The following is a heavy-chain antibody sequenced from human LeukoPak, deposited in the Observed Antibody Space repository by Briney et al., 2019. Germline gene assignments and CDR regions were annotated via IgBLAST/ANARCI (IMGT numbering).Heavy chain of an antibody. CDR1: GFTFSSYG. CDR2: IRTNGGTT. Sequence: GGSLRLSCSASGFTFSSYGMHWVRQAPGKGLEHVSAIRTNGGTTYYADSVKGRFTISRDNAKNTLYLQMSSLRAEDTAVYYCVRGSGYGAYVNWGQGTLVTVSS. CDR3: VRGSGYGAYVN. J-gene: IGHJ4*02. V-gene: IGHV3-64D*09. D-gene: IGHD5-12*01.